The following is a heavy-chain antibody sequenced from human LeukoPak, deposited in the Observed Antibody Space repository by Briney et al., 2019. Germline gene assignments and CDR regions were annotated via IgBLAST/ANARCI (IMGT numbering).Heavy chain of an antibody. CDR3: AIGTRGFDP. CDR2: IYYSGST. D-gene: IGHD1-1*01. J-gene: IGHJ5*02. Sequence: PSETLSLTCTVSGGSISSYYWSWIRQPPGKGLEWIGYIYYSGSTNYNPSLKSRVTISVDTSKNQFSLKLSSVTAAYTAVYYCAIGTRGFDPWGQGTLVTVSS. CDR1: GGSISSYY. V-gene: IGHV4-59*01.